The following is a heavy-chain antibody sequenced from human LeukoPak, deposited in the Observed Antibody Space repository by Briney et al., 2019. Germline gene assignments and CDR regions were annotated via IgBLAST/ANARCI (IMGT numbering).Heavy chain of an antibody. D-gene: IGHD3-22*01. V-gene: IGHV3-7*01. Sequence: GGSLRLSCAASGFTVGSYGMSWVRPAPGKWLGWVATIKEDGSDKYYVDSVKGRFTISRDNAKNSLYLQMNSLRAEDTAVYYCARVPPYYYDSSGYLVPENFDYWGQGTLVTVSS. CDR1: GFTVGSYG. J-gene: IGHJ4*02. CDR2: IKEDGSDK. CDR3: ARVPPYYYDSSGYLVPENFDY.